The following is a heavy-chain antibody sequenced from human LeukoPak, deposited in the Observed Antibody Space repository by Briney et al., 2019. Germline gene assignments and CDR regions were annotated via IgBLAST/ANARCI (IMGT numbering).Heavy chain of an antibody. CDR2: VHYSVGT. D-gene: IGHD4-23*01. CDR1: GCSISSYY. Sequence: PSETLSLTCTVFGCSISSYYWTWIRQPPGKGREWIGYVHYSVGTNYNSSLKSRLTISLDTSNNRFSLNLTSVTAADTAVYYCARVSYGGNSEGIWGQGTLVTVSS. J-gene: IGHJ4*02. V-gene: IGHV4-59*01. CDR3: ARVSYGGNSEGI.